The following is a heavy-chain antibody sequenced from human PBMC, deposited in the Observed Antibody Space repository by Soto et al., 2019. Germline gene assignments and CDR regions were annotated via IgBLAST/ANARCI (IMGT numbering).Heavy chain of an antibody. CDR3: ATRSPAFDY. Sequence: ASVKVSCKASGYTFTSYGISWVRQAPGQGLEWMGWITTDKGKTNYAQKFQGRVTMTTDTSTSTAYMELRSLRSDDTAVYYCATRSPAFDYWGQGTLVTVSS. CDR2: ITTDKGKT. CDR1: GYTFTSYG. V-gene: IGHV1-18*01. J-gene: IGHJ4*02.